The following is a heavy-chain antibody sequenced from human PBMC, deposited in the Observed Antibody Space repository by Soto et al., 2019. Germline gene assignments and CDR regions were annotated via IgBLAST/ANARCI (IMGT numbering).Heavy chain of an antibody. D-gene: IGHD1-1*01. CDR1: GYAFTTYG. CDR2: ISAHNGNT. CDR3: ARGRYGDY. V-gene: IGHV1-18*01. Sequence: QVHLVQSGAEVKKPGASVKVSCKGSGYAFTTYGIPWVRQAPGQGLEWMGWISAHNGNTNYAQKLQGRVTVTRDTSTSTAYMELRSLRSGDTAVYYCARGRYGDYWGQGALVTVSS. J-gene: IGHJ4*02.